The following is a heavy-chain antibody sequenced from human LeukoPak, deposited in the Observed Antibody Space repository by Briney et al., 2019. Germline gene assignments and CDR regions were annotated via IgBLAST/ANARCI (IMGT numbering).Heavy chain of an antibody. Sequence: GGSLRLSCAASGFNFNNYAMHWVRQAPGKGLEWVAVISHDERNKYYADSVKGRFIISRDNSKNTLYLQMNSLRTEDTALYYCARPSPPGDGYNPCDYWGQGTLVIVSS. J-gene: IGHJ4*02. CDR1: GFNFNNYA. V-gene: IGHV3-30*04. CDR2: ISHDERNK. CDR3: ARPSPPGDGYNPCDY. D-gene: IGHD5-24*01.